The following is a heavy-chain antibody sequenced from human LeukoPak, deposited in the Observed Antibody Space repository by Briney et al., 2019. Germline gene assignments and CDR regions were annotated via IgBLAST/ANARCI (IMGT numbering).Heavy chain of an antibody. CDR3: ATVFAEPPRYYFDY. J-gene: IGHJ4*02. V-gene: IGHV1-3*01. Sequence: ASVKVSCKASGYTFTSYAMHWVRQAPGQRLEWMGWINAGNGNTKYSQKFQGRVTMTRDTSTSTVYMELSSLRSEDTAVYYCATVFAEPPRYYFDYWGQGTLVTVSS. CDR1: GYTFTSYA. D-gene: IGHD1-14*01. CDR2: INAGNGNT.